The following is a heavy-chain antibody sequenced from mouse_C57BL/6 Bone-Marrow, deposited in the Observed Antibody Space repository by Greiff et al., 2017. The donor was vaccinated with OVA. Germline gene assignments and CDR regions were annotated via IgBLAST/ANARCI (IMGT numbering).Heavy chain of an antibody. CDR2: ISNGGGST. J-gene: IGHJ1*03. CDR3: ARHRYYGRSHWYFDV. CDR1: GFTFSDYY. D-gene: IGHD1-1*01. Sequence: EVQRVESGGGLVQPGGSLKLSCAASGFTFSDYYMYWVRQTPEKRLEWVAYISNGGGSTYYPDTVKGRFTISRDNAKNTLYLQMSRLKSEDTAMYYCARHRYYGRSHWYFDVWGTGTTVTVSS. V-gene: IGHV5-12*01.